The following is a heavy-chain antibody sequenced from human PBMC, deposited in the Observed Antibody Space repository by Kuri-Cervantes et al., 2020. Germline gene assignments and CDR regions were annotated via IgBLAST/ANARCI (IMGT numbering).Heavy chain of an antibody. CDR3: AKDAYYDSSGYYAY. J-gene: IGHJ4*02. CDR2: ISWNSGSI. Sequence: SLKISCAVSGGSISSGGYSWSWIRQPPGEGLEWVSGISWNSGSIGYADSVKGRFTISRDNAKNSLYLQMNSLRAEDTALYYCAKDAYYDSSGYYAYWGQGTLVTVSS. V-gene: IGHV3-9*01. D-gene: IGHD3-22*01. CDR1: GGSISSGGYS.